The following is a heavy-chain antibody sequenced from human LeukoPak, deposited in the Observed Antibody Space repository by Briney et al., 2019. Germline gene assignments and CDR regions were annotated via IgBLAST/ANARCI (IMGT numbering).Heavy chain of an antibody. D-gene: IGHD3-22*01. CDR1: GGTFSSYT. J-gene: IGHJ4*02. Sequence: KVSCKASGGTFSSYTISWVRQAPGQGLEWMGRIIPILSIANYAQKFQGRVTITADKSTSTAYMELSSLRSEDTAVYYCARTRGSSGYYFPYYFDYWGQGTLVTVSS. V-gene: IGHV1-69*02. CDR2: IIPILSIA. CDR3: ARTRGSSGYYFPYYFDY.